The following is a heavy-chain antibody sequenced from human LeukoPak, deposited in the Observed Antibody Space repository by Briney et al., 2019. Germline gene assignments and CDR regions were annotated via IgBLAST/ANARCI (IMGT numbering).Heavy chain of an antibody. Sequence: GESLKISCKGSGYSFTSYWIGWVRQLPGKGLEWMGIIYPGDSDTRYSPSFQGQVTISADKSISTAYLQWSSLKASDTAMYYCARHVPDYYDSSGYYSYYYMDVWGKGTTVTVSS. D-gene: IGHD3-22*01. CDR3: ARHVPDYYDSSGYYSYYYMDV. V-gene: IGHV5-51*01. CDR2: IYPGDSDT. CDR1: GYSFTSYW. J-gene: IGHJ6*03.